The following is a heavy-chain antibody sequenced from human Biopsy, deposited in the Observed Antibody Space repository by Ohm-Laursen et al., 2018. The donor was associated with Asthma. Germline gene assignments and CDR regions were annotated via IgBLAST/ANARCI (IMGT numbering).Heavy chain of an antibody. CDR1: GGTFSSNS. CDR3: ARGPEYVRSSGALNY. Sequence: SVKVSCKASGGTFSSNSINWVRQAPGQGLEWMGRIIPIFGPTNYAQKFQGRVTISADDSTSTAYMELSSLSSEDTALYYCARGPEYVRSSGALNYWGQGTLVTVSS. D-gene: IGHD2-2*01. V-gene: IGHV1-69*13. CDR2: IIPIFGPT. J-gene: IGHJ4*02.